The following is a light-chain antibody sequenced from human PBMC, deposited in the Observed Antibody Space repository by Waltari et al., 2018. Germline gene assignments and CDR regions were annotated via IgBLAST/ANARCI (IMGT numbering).Light chain of an antibody. V-gene: IGKV3-20*01. J-gene: IGKJ2*01. Sequence: EIVLTQSPGTLSLSPGERATLSCRASQRVSSSYLAWYQQKPGQAPRLLLYGASSRATGIPDRFSCSGSGTDFTFTISRLEPEDFAVYYCQQYGSSPRTFGQGTKLEIK. CDR2: GAS. CDR1: QRVSSSY. CDR3: QQYGSSPRT.